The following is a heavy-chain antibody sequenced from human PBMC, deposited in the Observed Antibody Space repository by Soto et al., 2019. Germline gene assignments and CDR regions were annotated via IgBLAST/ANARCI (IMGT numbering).Heavy chain of an antibody. CDR2: INHSGST. V-gene: IGHV4-34*01. Sequence: SETLSLTCAVYGGSFSGYYWSWIRQPPGKGLEWIGEINHSGSTNYNPSLKSRVTISVDTSKNQFSLTLSSVTAADTSVYFCARFSSLDKDYVVDVWGQGTMVTVSS. CDR1: GGSFSGYY. D-gene: IGHD6-19*01. CDR3: ARFSSLDKDYVVDV. J-gene: IGHJ6*02.